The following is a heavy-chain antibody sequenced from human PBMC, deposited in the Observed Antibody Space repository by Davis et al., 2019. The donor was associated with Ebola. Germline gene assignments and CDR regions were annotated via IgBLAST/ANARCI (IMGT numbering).Heavy chain of an antibody. V-gene: IGHV3-7*01. CDR1: GFTFSSYW. Sequence: GESLKISCAASGFTFSSYWMNWVRRAPGKGLEWVANIKQDGSEKYYVDSVKGRFTISRDNSKNTLYLHMNRLRAEDTAVYHCARGVAVVGATPFDYWGRGTLVTVSS. CDR2: IKQDGSEK. D-gene: IGHD1-26*01. CDR3: ARGVAVVGATPFDY. J-gene: IGHJ4*02.